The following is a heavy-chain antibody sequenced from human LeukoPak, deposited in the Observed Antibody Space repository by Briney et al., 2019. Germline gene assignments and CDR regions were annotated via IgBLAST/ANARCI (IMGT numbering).Heavy chain of an antibody. V-gene: IGHV1-2*02. Sequence: ASVKVSCKASGYTFTSYDINWVRQATGQGLEWMGWMNPNSGGTNYAQKFQGRVTMTRDTSISTAYMELSRLRSDDTAVYYCARAERAVAGTEHWGQGTLVTVSS. CDR2: MNPNSGGT. D-gene: IGHD6-19*01. CDR3: ARAERAVAGTEH. J-gene: IGHJ1*01. CDR1: GYTFTSYD.